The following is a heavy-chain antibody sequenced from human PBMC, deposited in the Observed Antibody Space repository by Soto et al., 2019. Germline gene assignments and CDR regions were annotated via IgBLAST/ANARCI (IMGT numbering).Heavy chain of an antibody. CDR2: FDPEDGET. V-gene: IGHV1-24*01. Sequence: QVQLVQSGAEVKKPGASVKVSCKVSGYTLTELSMHWVRQAPGKGLEWMGGFDPEDGETIYAQKFQGRVTMTEDTSRDTAYMELSSLRSEDTGVYYCATKGRWYVGYYYYGMDVWGQGTTVTVSS. J-gene: IGHJ6*02. CDR3: ATKGRWYVGYYYYGMDV. D-gene: IGHD6-13*01. CDR1: GYTLTELS.